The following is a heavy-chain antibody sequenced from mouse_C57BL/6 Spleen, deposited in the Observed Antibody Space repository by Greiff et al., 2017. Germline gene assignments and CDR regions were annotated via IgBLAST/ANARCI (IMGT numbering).Heavy chain of an antibody. CDR3: AISDYGPFYYAMDY. J-gene: IGHJ4*01. CDR1: GYTFTSYW. V-gene: IGHV1-74*01. D-gene: IGHD1-1*02. Sequence: VQLQQPGAELVKPGASVKVSCKASGYTFTSYWMHWVKQRPGQGLEWIGRIHPADSDTNYNQKFKGKATFTVDKSSSTADMQLSSLTSEDSAVYYCAISDYGPFYYAMDYWGQGTSVTVSS. CDR2: IHPADSDT.